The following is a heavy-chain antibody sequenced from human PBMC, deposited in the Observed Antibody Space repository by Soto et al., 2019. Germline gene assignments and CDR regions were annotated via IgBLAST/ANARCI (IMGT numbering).Heavy chain of an antibody. CDR1: GGSISSSSYY. J-gene: IGHJ6*02. V-gene: IGHV4-39*01. CDR2: IYYSGST. D-gene: IGHD3-10*01. Sequence: SETLSLTCTVSGGSISSSSYYWGWIRQPPGKGLEWIGSIYYSGSTYYNPSLKSRVTISVDTSKNQFSLKLSSVTAADTAVYYRARSRGDPPTSPPDYYYYYGMDVWGQGTTVTVSS. CDR3: ARSRGDPPTSPPDYYYYYGMDV.